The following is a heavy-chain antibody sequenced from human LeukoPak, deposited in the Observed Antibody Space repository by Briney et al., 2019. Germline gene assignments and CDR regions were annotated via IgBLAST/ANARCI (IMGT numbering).Heavy chain of an antibody. J-gene: IGHJ4*02. CDR1: GFTCSDHY. CDR2: TRNKANGYTT. CDR3: ARSSGGSSRKIDY. V-gene: IGHV3-72*01. Sequence: GGPLRLSCAASGFTCSDHYMDWVRQATGKGLEGVGHTRNKANGYTTEYAASVEGRFTISRDDSKNSLYLQMNSLKTEDTAAYYCARSSGGSSRKIDYWGQGTLVTVSS. D-gene: IGHD1-26*01.